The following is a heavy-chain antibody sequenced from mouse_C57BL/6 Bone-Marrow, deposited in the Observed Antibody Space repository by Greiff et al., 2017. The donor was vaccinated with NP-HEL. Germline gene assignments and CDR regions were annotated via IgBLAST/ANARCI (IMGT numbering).Heavy chain of an antibody. CDR2: IYPRSGNT. CDR1: GYTFTSYG. CDR3: ARWGLLRIAY. Sequence: VQLQQSGAELARPGASVKLSCKASGYTFTSYGISWVKQRTGQGLEWIGEIYPRSGNTYSNEKFKGKATLTADKSSSTAYMELRSLTSEDSAVYFCARWGLLRIAYWGQGTLVTVSA. J-gene: IGHJ3*01. V-gene: IGHV1-81*01. D-gene: IGHD1-1*01.